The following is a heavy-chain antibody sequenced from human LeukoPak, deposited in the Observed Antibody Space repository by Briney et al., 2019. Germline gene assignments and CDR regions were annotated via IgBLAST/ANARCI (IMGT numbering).Heavy chain of an antibody. J-gene: IGHJ4*02. CDR1: GYTFTSYY. CDR3: ARDLGIAAQTDY. V-gene: IGHV1-46*01. Sequence: ASVKVSCKASGYTFTSYYMHWVRQAPGQGLEWMGIINPSGGSTSYAQKLQGRVTMTTDTSTSTAYMELRSLRSDDTAVYYCARDLGIAAQTDYWGQGTLVTVSS. CDR2: INPSGGST. D-gene: IGHD6-13*01.